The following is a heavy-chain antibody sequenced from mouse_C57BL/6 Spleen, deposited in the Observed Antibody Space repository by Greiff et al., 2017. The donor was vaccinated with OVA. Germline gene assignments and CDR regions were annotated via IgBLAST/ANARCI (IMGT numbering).Heavy chain of an antibody. CDR1: GYSITSGYY. CDR3: ASYDYDGGNYAMDY. CDR2: ISYDGSN. D-gene: IGHD2-4*01. J-gene: IGHJ4*01. V-gene: IGHV3-6*01. Sequence: DVQLQESGPGLVKPSQSLSLTCSVTGYSITSGYYWNWIRQFPGNKLEWMGYISYDGSNNYNPSLKNRISITRDTSKNQFFLKLNSVTTEDTATYYCASYDYDGGNYAMDYWGQGTSVTVSS.